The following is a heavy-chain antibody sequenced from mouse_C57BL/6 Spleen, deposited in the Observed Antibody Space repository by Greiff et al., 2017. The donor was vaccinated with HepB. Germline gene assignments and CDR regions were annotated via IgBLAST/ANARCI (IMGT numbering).Heavy chain of an antibody. J-gene: IGHJ2*01. CDR1: GFTFSDYG. V-gene: IGHV5-17*01. D-gene: IGHD1-1*01. Sequence: DVKLVESGGGLVKPGGSLKLSCAASGFTFSDYGMHWVRQAPEKGLEWVAYISSGSSTIYYADTVKGRFTISRDNAKNTLFLQMTSLRSEDTAMYYCARITTVVPFDYWGQGTTLTVSS. CDR3: ARITTVVPFDY. CDR2: ISSGSSTI.